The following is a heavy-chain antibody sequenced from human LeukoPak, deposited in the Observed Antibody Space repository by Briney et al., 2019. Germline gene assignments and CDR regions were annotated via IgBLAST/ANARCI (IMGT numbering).Heavy chain of an antibody. V-gene: IGHV4-38-2*02. CDR3: ARVDSMITFGGVIVYFDY. CDR2: IHHSGST. Sequence: SETLSLTCTVSSYSISSGFYWGWIRQPPGKGLEWIGSIHHSGSTYYSPSLKSRLTISVDTSKNKFSLMLTSVTAADTAVYYCARVDSMITFGGVIVYFDYWGQGTLVTVSS. D-gene: IGHD3-16*02. J-gene: IGHJ4*02. CDR1: SYSISSGFY.